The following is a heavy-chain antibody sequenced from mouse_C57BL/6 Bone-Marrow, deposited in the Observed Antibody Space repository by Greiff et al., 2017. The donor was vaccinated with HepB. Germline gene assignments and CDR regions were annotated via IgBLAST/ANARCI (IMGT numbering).Heavy chain of an antibody. Sequence: EVQVVESGPELVKPGASVKMSCKASGYTFTDYNMHWVKQSHGKSLEWIGNINPNNGGTSYNQKFKGKATLTVNKSSSTAYMELRSLTSEDSAVYYCARSLRSGYWGQGTSVTVSS. D-gene: IGHD1-1*01. CDR1: GYTFTDYN. V-gene: IGHV1-22*01. CDR3: ARSLRSGY. J-gene: IGHJ4*01. CDR2: INPNNGGT.